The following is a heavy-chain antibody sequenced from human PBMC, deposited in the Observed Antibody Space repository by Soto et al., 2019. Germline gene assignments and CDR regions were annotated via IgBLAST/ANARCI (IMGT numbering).Heavy chain of an antibody. Sequence: QVQLQESGPGLVKPSQTLSLTCTVSGGSISSVGYYWSWIRQHPGKGLEWIGDIYYSGSTYYNPSLKSRVTISVDTSKNQFSLKLSSVTAADTAVYYCARDYYGSGIGGHWFDPWGQGTLVTVSS. V-gene: IGHV4-31*03. CDR3: ARDYYGSGIGGHWFDP. CDR1: GGSISSVGYY. D-gene: IGHD3-10*01. J-gene: IGHJ5*02. CDR2: IYYSGST.